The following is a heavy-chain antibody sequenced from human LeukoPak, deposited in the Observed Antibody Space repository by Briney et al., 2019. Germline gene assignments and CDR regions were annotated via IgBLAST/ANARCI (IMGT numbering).Heavy chain of an antibody. CDR3: AESLAGIAVAGRI. J-gene: IGHJ4*02. Sequence: SETLSLTCAVYGGSFSGYYWSWIRQPPGKGLEWIGEINHSGSTNYNPSLKSRVTILVDTSKNQFSLKLSSVTAADTAVYYCAESLAGIAVAGRIWGQGTLVTVSS. D-gene: IGHD6-19*01. CDR2: INHSGST. V-gene: IGHV4-34*01. CDR1: GGSFSGYY.